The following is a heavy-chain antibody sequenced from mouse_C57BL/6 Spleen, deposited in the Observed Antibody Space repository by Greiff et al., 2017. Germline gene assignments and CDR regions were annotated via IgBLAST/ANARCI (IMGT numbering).Heavy chain of an antibody. CDR1: GYTFTDYY. V-gene: IGHV1-19*01. Sequence: VQLQQSGPVLVKPGASVKMSCKASGYTFTDYYMNWVKQSHGKSLEWIGVINPYNGGTSYNQKFKGKATLTVDKSSSTAYMELNSLTSEDSAVYYCARSALITTVVANWYFDVWGTGTTVTVSS. D-gene: IGHD1-1*01. CDR2: INPYNGGT. J-gene: IGHJ1*03. CDR3: ARSALITTVVANWYFDV.